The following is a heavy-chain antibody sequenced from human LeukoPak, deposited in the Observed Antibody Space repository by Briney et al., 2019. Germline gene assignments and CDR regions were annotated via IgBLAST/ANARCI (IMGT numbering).Heavy chain of an antibody. CDR3: ARGSYCSSTSCYYYYYYMDV. D-gene: IGHD2-2*01. Sequence: PSEXXSLTCTVSGGSISSYYWSWIRQPAGKGLEWIGRIYTSGSTKYNPSLKSRVTMSVDTSKTQFSLKLSSVTAADTAVYYCARGSYCSSTSCYYYYYYMDVWGKGTTVTVSS. CDR1: GGSISSYY. V-gene: IGHV4-4*07. CDR2: IYTSGST. J-gene: IGHJ6*03.